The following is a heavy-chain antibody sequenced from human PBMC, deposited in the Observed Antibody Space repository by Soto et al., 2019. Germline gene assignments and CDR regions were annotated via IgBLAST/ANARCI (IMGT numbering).Heavy chain of an antibody. D-gene: IGHD6-25*01. Sequence: QVQLVESGGGVVQPGRSLRLSCAASGFTFSSYGIHWVRQAPGNGLEWVAVISYDGCNKYSADSVKGRFTLSRDNSRNTLCLHMKSLIAEETAVYYCANGTVYRSGENDSWGQGTLVTVSS. CDR3: ANGTVYRSGENDS. V-gene: IGHV3-30*18. CDR2: ISYDGCNK. J-gene: IGHJ4*02. CDR1: GFTFSSYG.